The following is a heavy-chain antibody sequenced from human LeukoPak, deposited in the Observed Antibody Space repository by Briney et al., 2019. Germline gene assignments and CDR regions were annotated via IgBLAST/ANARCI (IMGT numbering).Heavy chain of an antibody. J-gene: IGHJ4*02. CDR2: IYYSGST. V-gene: IGHV4-59*08. Sequence: SETLSLTCTVSGGSISSYYWSWIRQPPGKGLEWIGYIYYSGSTNYNPSLKSRVKISVDTSKNQFSLKMSSVTAADTAVYYCARGSTSSLWYFEYWGQVTLVTVAS. D-gene: IGHD2-2*01. CDR3: ARGSTSSLWYFEY. CDR1: GGSISSYY.